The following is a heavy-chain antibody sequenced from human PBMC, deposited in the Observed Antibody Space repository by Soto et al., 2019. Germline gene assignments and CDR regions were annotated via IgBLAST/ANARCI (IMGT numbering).Heavy chain of an antibody. CDR3: ARDKGYCSGGSCYSFDY. CDR2: IYYSGST. Sequence: SETLSLTCTVSGGSISSGGYYWIWIRQHPGKGLEWIGYIYYSGSTYYNPSLKSRVTISVDTSKNQFSLKLSSVTAADTAVYYCARDKGYCSGGSCYSFDYWGQGTLVTVSS. D-gene: IGHD2-15*01. J-gene: IGHJ4*02. CDR1: GGSISSGGYY. V-gene: IGHV4-31*03.